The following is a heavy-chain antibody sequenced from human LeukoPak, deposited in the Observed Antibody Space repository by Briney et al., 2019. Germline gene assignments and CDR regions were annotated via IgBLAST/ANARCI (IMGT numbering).Heavy chain of an antibody. CDR3: ARDPRQLRFLEWLSGEFDY. J-gene: IGHJ4*02. D-gene: IGHD3-3*01. V-gene: IGHV4-39*07. CDR2: IYYSGST. CDR1: GGSISSSSYY. Sequence: SETLSLTCTVSGGSISSSSYYWGWIRQPPGKGLEWIGSIYYSGSTYYNPSLKSRVTISVDTSKNQFSLKLSSVTAADTAVYYCARDPRQLRFLEWLSGEFDYWGQGTLVTVSS.